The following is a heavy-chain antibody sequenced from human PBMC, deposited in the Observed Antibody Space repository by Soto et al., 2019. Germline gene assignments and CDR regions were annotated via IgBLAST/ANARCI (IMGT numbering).Heavy chain of an antibody. Sequence: PGGSLRLSCAASGFTFSNAWMSWVRQAPGKGLEWVGRIKSKTDGGTTDYAAPVKGRFTISRDDSKNTLYLQMNSLKTEDTAVYYCTTDPYSERATYGSGSYVSGNWFDPWGQGTLVTVSS. CDR3: TTDPYSERATYGSGSYVSGNWFDP. CDR2: IKSKTDGGTT. V-gene: IGHV3-15*01. CDR1: GFTFSNAW. J-gene: IGHJ5*02. D-gene: IGHD3-10*01.